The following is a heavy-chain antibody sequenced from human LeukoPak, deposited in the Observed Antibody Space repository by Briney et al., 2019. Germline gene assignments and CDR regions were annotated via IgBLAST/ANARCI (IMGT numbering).Heavy chain of an antibody. V-gene: IGHV3-21*01. CDR3: ARGYSSGYFSGVY. CDR1: GFTFSSYS. D-gene: IGHD3-22*01. Sequence: PGGSLRLSCAASGFTFSSYSMNWVRQAPGKGLEWVSSISSSSSYIYYADSVRGRFTISRDNAKNSLYLQMNSLRAEDTAVYYCARGYSSGYFSGVYWGQGTLVTVSS. CDR2: ISSSSSYI. J-gene: IGHJ4*02.